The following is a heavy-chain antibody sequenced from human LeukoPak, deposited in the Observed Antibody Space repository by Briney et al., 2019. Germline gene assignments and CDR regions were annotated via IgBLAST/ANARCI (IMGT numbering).Heavy chain of an antibody. V-gene: IGHV4-38-2*02. J-gene: IGHJ4*02. D-gene: IGHD6-19*01. Sequence: SETLSLTCTVSGYSISSGYYWGWIRQPPGKGLEWIGSIYHSGSTYYNPSLKSRVTISVDTSKNHFSLKLSSVTAADTAVYYCARPAVAGTYYFDYWGQGTLVTVSS. CDR1: GYSISSGYY. CDR2: IYHSGST. CDR3: ARPAVAGTYYFDY.